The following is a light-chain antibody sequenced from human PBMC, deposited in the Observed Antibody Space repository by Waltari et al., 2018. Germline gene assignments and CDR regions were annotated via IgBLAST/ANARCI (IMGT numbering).Light chain of an antibody. Sequence: DIQMTQSPSTLSASVGDRVTITCRASQSIGSWLAWYKQKPGKAPKLLIYEATSLESGVPSRFSASGSGTECTLTISSLQPDDFATYYCQRYNSYPITFGPGTKVDI. J-gene: IGKJ3*01. V-gene: IGKV1-5*03. CDR2: EAT. CDR3: QRYNSYPIT. CDR1: QSIGSW.